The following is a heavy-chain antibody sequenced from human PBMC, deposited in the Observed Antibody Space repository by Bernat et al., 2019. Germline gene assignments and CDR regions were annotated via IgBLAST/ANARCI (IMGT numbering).Heavy chain of an antibody. D-gene: IGHD5-18*01. Sequence: EVQLVESGGGLVQPGGSLKVSCAASGFTFSSHWMSWVRHLPGKGLEWVSAISGSGGSTYYADSVKGRFTISRDNSKNTLYLQMNSLRAEDTAVYYCAKENTWDVDTAMPGDYWGQGTLVTVSS. CDR1: GFTFSSHW. J-gene: IGHJ4*02. CDR3: AKENTWDVDTAMPGDY. V-gene: IGHV3-23*04. CDR2: ISGSGGST.